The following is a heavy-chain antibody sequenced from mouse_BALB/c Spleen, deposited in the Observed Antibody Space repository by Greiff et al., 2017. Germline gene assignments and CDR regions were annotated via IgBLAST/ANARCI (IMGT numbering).Heavy chain of an antibody. V-gene: IGHV5-4*02. CDR3: ARGGGYAMDY. CDR2: ISDGGSYT. CDR1: GFTFSDYY. J-gene: IGHJ4*01. Sequence: DVMLVESGGGLVKPGGSLKLSCAASGFTFSDYYMYWVRQTPEKRLEWVATISDGGSYTYYPDSVKGRFTISRDNAKNNLYLQMSSLKSEDTAMYYCARGGGYAMDYWGQGTSVTVSS.